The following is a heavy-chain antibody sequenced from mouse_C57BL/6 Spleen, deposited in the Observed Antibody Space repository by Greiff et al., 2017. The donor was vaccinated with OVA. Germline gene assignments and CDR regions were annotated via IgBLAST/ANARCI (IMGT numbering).Heavy chain of an antibody. CDR2: ISRGSSTI. CDR1: GFTFSDYG. CDR3: ARRGYYGSSRYWYFDV. Sequence: EVKLVESGGGLVKPGGSLKLSCAASGFTFSDYGMHWVRQAPEKGLEWVAYISRGSSTIYYADTVKGRFTISRDNAKNTLFLQMTSLRSEDTAMYYGARRGYYGSSRYWYFDVWGTGTTVTVSS. J-gene: IGHJ1*03. V-gene: IGHV5-17*01. D-gene: IGHD1-1*01.